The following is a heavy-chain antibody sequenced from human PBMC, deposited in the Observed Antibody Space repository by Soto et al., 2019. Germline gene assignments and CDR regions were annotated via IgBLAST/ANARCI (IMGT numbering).Heavy chain of an antibody. CDR3: AKDSRIVVVTAPYDY. CDR2: ISYDGSNK. D-gene: IGHD2-21*02. J-gene: IGHJ4*02. V-gene: IGHV3-30*18. Sequence: QVQLVESGGGVVQPGRSLRLSCAASGFTFSSYGMHWVRQAPGKGLEWVAVISYDGSNKYYADSVKGRFTISRDNSQTSLYLQMNSLRAEDTAVYYCAKDSRIVVVTAPYDYWGQGTLVTVSS. CDR1: GFTFSSYG.